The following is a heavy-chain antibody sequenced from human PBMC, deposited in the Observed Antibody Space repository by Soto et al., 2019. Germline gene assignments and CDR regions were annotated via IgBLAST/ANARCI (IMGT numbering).Heavy chain of an antibody. Sequence: QVQLVESGGGVVQPGRSLRLSCAASGFTFSSYGMHWVRQAPGKGLEWVAVIWYDGSNKYYADSVKGRFTISRDNSKNTLYLQMNGLIAEDTAVYYCARAYRVITQSIAVGDWGQGTMVTVS. CDR3: ARAYRVITQSIAVGD. V-gene: IGHV3-33*01. CDR2: IWYDGSNK. D-gene: IGHD6-19*01. J-gene: IGHJ4*02. CDR1: GFTFSSYG.